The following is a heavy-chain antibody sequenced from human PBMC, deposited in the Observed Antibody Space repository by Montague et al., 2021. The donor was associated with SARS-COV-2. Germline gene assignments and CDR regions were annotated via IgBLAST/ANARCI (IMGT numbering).Heavy chain of an antibody. CDR2: ISYTGST. J-gene: IGHJ5*02. Sequence: SETLSLTCSVSGDSMSGNNSYWGWIRPPPGQGLESIGSISYTGSTSYNASLKSRVTMSVDTSKNEFSLRLGTVTASDTAVYYCARLYIQKTVVGASRRRWFDPWGQGTLVTVSS. V-gene: IGHV4-39*01. CDR1: GDSMSGNNSY. D-gene: IGHD1-26*01. CDR3: ARLYIQKTVVGASRRRWFDP.